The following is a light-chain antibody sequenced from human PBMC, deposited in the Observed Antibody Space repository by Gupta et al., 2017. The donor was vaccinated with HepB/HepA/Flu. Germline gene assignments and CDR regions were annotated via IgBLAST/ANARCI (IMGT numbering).Light chain of an antibody. CDR3: NSPDSSSNQLRV. Sequence: SSELTQDPAVSVALGQTVRITCQGDSLRSYYASWYQQKPGQAPVLVIYGKNNRPSGIPDRFSGSSSGNTASFTITGAQAEEEADYYCNSPDSSSNQLRVFGGGTKLTVL. CDR2: GKN. J-gene: IGLJ2*01. V-gene: IGLV3-19*01. CDR1: SLRSYY.